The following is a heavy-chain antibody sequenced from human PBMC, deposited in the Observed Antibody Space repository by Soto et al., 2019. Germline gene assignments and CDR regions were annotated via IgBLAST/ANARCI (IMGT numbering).Heavy chain of an antibody. J-gene: IGHJ4*02. CDR1: GGSFSGYY. CDR2: IYPSGIT. D-gene: IGHD1-26*01. Sequence: SETLSLTCAVYGGSFSGYYWSWIRQPPGKGLEWIGEIYPSGITNYSPSLKSRVTMSVDKSKNQFSLKLNSVTAADTAMYYCAREAYKRGATNPFFDYWGQGTLVTVS. V-gene: IGHV4-34*01. CDR3: AREAYKRGATNPFFDY.